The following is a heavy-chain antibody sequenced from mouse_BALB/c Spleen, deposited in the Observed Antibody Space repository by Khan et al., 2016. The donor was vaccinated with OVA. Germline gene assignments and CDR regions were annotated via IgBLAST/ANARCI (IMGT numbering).Heavy chain of an antibody. V-gene: IGHV1-77*01. J-gene: IGHJ3*01. CDR1: GYTFTDYY. CDR2: ISPGSGDT. Sequence: QVRLQQSGAELARPGASVKLSCKASGYTFTDYYINWVKLRTGQGLEWIGEISPGSGDTYYNERFKGKATLTAEKSSSTAYMQLSSLTSEASAVYVCARRNYFGYTFAYWGQGTLVTVSA. CDR3: ARRNYFGYTFAY. D-gene: IGHD1-2*01.